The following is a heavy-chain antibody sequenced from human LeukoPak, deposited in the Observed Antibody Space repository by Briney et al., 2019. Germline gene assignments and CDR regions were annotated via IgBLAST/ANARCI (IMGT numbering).Heavy chain of an antibody. CDR2: IIPILGIA. D-gene: IGHD2-8*02. Sequence: SVKVSCKASGGTFSSYAISWLRQAPGQGLEWMGRIIPILGIANYAQKFQGRVTITADKSTSTAYMELSSLRSEDTAVYYCARDWAFTGGFSDAFDIWGQGTMVTVSS. CDR3: ARDWAFTGGFSDAFDI. J-gene: IGHJ3*02. CDR1: GGTFSSYA. V-gene: IGHV1-69*04.